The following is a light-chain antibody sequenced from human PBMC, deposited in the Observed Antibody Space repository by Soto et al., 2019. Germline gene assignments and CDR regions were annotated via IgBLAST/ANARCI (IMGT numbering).Light chain of an antibody. CDR3: QQRSNWPT. J-gene: IGKJ5*01. V-gene: IGKV3-11*01. CDR1: QSVGTLY. Sequence: IVLTQSPGTLSLSPGDIATLSCRASQSVGTLYLAWYQQKPGQAPRLLIYDASNRATGIPARFSGSGSGTDFTLTISSLEPEDFAVYYCQQRSNWPTFGQGTRLEIK. CDR2: DAS.